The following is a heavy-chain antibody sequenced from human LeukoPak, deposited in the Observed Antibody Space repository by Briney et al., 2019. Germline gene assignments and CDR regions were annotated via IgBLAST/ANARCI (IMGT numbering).Heavy chain of an antibody. Sequence: GGSLRLSCAASGFTFSSYSMNWVRQAPGKGLEWVSSISSSSSYIYYADSVKGRFTISRDNAKNSLYLQMNSLRAEDMAVYYCARDSPTAMVNYWGQGTLVTVSS. CDR2: ISSSSSYI. D-gene: IGHD5-18*01. CDR3: ARDSPTAMVNY. CDR1: GFTFSSYS. J-gene: IGHJ4*02. V-gene: IGHV3-21*01.